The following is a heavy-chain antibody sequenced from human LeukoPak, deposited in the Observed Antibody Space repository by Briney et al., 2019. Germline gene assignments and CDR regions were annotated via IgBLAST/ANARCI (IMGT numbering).Heavy chain of an antibody. CDR3: AREDLKYDFWSGYYKHDAFDI. D-gene: IGHD3-3*01. V-gene: IGHV4-61*08. J-gene: IGHJ3*02. CDR2: IYYSGST. CDR1: GGSISSGGYY. Sequence: PSETLSLTCTVSGGSISSGGYYWSWIRQPPGKGLEWIGYIYYSGSTNYNPSLKSRVTISVDTSKNQFSLKLSSVTAADTAVYYCAREDLKYDFWSGYYKHDAFDIWGQGTMVTVSS.